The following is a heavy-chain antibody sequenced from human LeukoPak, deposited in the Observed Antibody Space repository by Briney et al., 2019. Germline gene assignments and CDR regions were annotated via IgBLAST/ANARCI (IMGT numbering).Heavy chain of an antibody. J-gene: IGHJ4*02. CDR2: IFYSGST. CDR3: AREGAYTDWGPHF. V-gene: IGHV4-59*01. D-gene: IGHD3-16*01. CDR1: GGSISNFY. Sequence: SETLSLTCTVSGGSISNFYWSWIRQPPGKGLEWIGYIFYSGSTSYNPSLKSRVTISVDTSKNQFSLKLRSVTAADTAVYYCAREGAYTDWGPHFWGQGTLVTVSS.